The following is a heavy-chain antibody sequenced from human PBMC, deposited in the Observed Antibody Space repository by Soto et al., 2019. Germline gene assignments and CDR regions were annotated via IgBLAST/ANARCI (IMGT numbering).Heavy chain of an antibody. Sequence: PGGSLRLSCSAAGFPCGSYAVHWVRQDVGKGLEYVSGISNNGGSTYYADSVKDRFTISRDNSKNTLYLQMSSLTAEDTAVYYCVKDRRTTRRAMDVWGQGTTVTVSS. CDR1: GFPCGSYA. J-gene: IGHJ6*02. CDR3: VKDRRTTRRAMDV. D-gene: IGHD1-1*01. CDR2: ISNNGGST. V-gene: IGHV3-64D*06.